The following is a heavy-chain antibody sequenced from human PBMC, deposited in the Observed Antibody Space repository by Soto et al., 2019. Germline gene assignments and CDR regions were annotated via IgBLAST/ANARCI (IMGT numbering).Heavy chain of an antibody. J-gene: IGHJ4*02. V-gene: IGHV4-31*03. CDR2: IYYSGST. CDR3: ARVETGRDGYNYDY. Sequence: SETLSLTCTVSGGSIISGGYYWIWIRQHPGKGLEWIGYIYYSGSTYYNPSLKSRVTISVDTSKNQFSLKLSSVTAADTAVYYCARVETGRDGYNYDYWGQGTLVTVSS. CDR1: GGSIISGGYY. D-gene: IGHD5-12*01.